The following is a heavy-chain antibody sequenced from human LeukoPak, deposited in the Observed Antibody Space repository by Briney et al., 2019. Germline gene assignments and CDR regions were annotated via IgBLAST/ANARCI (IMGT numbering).Heavy chain of an antibody. Sequence: ASVKVSCKASGYTFTSYYMHWVRQAPGQGLEWMGIINPSGGSTSYAQKFQGRVTMTRDMSTSTVYMELSSLRSEDTAVYYCAIRLVTTFAGFDYWGQGTLVTVSS. V-gene: IGHV1-46*01. D-gene: IGHD4-17*01. CDR3: AIRLVTTFAGFDY. CDR2: INPSGGST. CDR1: GYTFTSYY. J-gene: IGHJ4*02.